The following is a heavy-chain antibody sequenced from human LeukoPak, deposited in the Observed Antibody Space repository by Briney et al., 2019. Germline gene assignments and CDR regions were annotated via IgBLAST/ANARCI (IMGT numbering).Heavy chain of an antibody. CDR2: IRYDGSNK. Sequence: GGSLRLPCAASGFKFSNYGMHWVRQAPGKGLEWLAFIRYDGSNKNYADSVKGRFTISRDNAKNSLYLQMNSLRAEDTAVYYCAELGITMIGGVWGKGTTVTISS. J-gene: IGHJ6*04. D-gene: IGHD3-10*02. CDR3: AELGITMIGGV. CDR1: GFKFSNYG. V-gene: IGHV3-30*02.